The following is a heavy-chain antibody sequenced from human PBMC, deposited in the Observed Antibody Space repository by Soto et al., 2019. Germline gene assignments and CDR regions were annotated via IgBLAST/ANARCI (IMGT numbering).Heavy chain of an antibody. CDR1: GGSISSYY. J-gene: IGHJ6*02. CDR3: ARDSSTYYDFWSGLYYHYGMDV. V-gene: IGHV4-59*01. Sequence: SETLSLTCTVSGGSISSYYWSWIRQPPGKGLEWIGYIYYSGSTNYNPSLKSRVTISVDTSKNQFSLKLSSVTAADTAVYYCARDSSTYYDFWSGLYYHYGMDVWGQGTTVTVSS. D-gene: IGHD3-3*01. CDR2: IYYSGST.